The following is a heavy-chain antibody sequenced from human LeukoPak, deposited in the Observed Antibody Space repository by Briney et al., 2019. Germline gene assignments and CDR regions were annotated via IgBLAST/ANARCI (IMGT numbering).Heavy chain of an antibody. V-gene: IGHV3-23*01. D-gene: IGHD6-19*01. CDR3: AKEGSGGWPFDY. J-gene: IGHJ4*02. Sequence: PGGSLRLSCAASGFTCSSYAMSWVRQAPGKGLEWVSGISGSGGRTYYADSVKGRFTISRDNSKNTLYLQMNSLRAEDTALYYCAKEGSGGWPFDYWGQGTLVTVSS. CDR1: GFTCSSYA. CDR2: ISGSGGRT.